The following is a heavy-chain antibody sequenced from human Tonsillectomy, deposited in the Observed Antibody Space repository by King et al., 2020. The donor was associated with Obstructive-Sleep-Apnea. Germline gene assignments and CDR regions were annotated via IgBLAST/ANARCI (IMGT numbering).Heavy chain of an antibody. Sequence: VQLVESGGGLVQPGRSLRLSCVASGFTFDDYAMHWVRQAPGKGLEWVSGSSWNSGSIGYADSVKGRFTISRDNAKKYLYLQMNSLRPEDTAMYYCAKDERDYYYGMDVWGQGTTVTVSS. D-gene: IGHD6-25*01. V-gene: IGHV3-9*01. CDR1: GFTFDDYA. J-gene: IGHJ6*02. CDR3: AKDERDYYYGMDV. CDR2: SSWNSGSI.